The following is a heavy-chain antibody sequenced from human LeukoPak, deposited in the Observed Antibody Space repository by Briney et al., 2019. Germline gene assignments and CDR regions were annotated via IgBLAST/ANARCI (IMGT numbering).Heavy chain of an antibody. J-gene: IGHJ6*01. D-gene: IGHD2-15*01. CDR3: VCEYSFGPYGMDG. Sequence: GGSLRLSCSPSGFPFSSYAMHGVRQAPGKGLEDVSDIIDRGGCTHHADSVKGRFTNSRDNSKNTLDLHMGDLRDEGTAVYFCVCEYSFGPYGMDGWVQGTTVTVSS. CDR2: IIDRGGCT. CDR1: GFPFSSYA. V-gene: IGHV3-64D*09.